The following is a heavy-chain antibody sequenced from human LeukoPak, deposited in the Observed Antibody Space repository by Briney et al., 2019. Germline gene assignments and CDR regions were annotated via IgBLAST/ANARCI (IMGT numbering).Heavy chain of an antibody. CDR1: GYTFTSYG. CDR2: ISAYNGNT. D-gene: IGHD5-18*01. V-gene: IGHV1-18*04. J-gene: IGHJ4*02. CDR3: AREVNTAMIGYYFDY. Sequence: ASVKVSCKASGYTFTSYGISWVRQAPGQGLEWMGWISAYNGNTNYAQKLQGRVTMTTDTSTSTAYMELRSLRSDDTAVYHCAREVNTAMIGYYFDYWGQGTLVTVSS.